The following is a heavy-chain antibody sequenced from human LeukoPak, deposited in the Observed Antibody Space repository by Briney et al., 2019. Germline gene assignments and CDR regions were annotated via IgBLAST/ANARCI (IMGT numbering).Heavy chain of an antibody. CDR2: IFYDESNK. CDR1: GFTFSSYG. D-gene: IGHD3-16*01. J-gene: IGHJ5*02. CDR3: ARGRGSQYNWFDP. V-gene: IGHV3-33*01. Sequence: GGSLRLSCAASGFTFSSYGMHWVRQAPGKGREWVAVIFYDESNKYYADSVKGRFTISRDNSKNTLYLQMNSLRAEDTAVYYCARGRGSQYNWFDPWGQGTLVTVSS.